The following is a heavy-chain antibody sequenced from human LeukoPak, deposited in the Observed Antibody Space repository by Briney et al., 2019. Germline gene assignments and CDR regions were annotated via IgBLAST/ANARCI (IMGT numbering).Heavy chain of an antibody. CDR3: ANDVKRAYYMDV. CDR2: IRYDGSNK. V-gene: IGHV3-30*02. CDR1: GFTFRSYG. D-gene: IGHD2/OR15-2a*01. Sequence: GGSLRLSCAASGFTFRSYGMHGVRQAPGKGLEWVAFIRYDGSNKYYADSVKGRFTISRDNSKNTLYLQMNSLRAEDTAVYYCANDVKRAYYMDVWGKGTTVTVSS. J-gene: IGHJ6*03.